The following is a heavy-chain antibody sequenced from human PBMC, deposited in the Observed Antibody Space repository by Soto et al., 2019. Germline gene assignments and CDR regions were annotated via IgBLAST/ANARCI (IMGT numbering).Heavy chain of an antibody. CDR3: ARGVAVPTAVSWYFDL. V-gene: IGHV1-2*04. Sequence: QMQLVQSGAEVKPPGASVKVSCKASGYSFTGYYLHWVRQAPGQGLEWMGWINPNRGATNYVEKFQGWLTMARDTSISTAYLELKRLRSDDTAVYYCARGVAVPTAVSWYFDLWGRGTLVTVSS. CDR2: INPNRGAT. CDR1: GYSFTGYY. J-gene: IGHJ2*01. D-gene: IGHD1-1*01.